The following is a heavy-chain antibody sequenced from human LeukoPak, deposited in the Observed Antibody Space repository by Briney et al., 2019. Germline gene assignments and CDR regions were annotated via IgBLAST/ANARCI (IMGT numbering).Heavy chain of an antibody. J-gene: IGHJ5*02. CDR1: GYTFISYG. V-gene: IGHV1-18*01. D-gene: IGHD6-6*01. CDR2: ISSSSGKT. CDR3: ARDHSSSSGWFDP. Sequence: GASVKVPCKASGYTFISYGISWLRQAPGQGLEWMGWISSSSGKTNSAQKFQGRVTMTTDTSTSTAYMELRSLRFDDTALYYCARDHSSSSGWFDPWGQGTLVTVSS.